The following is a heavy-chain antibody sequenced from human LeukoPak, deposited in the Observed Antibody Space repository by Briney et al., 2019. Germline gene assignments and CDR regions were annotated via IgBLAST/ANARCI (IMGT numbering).Heavy chain of an antibody. Sequence: ASVKVSCKASGYTFTSYYMHWVRQAPGQGLEWMGIINPSGGSTSYAQKFQGRVTMTRDTSTSTVYMELNSLRAEDTAVYYCAKDSEWLVRGFGHFDYWGQGTLVTVSS. D-gene: IGHD6-19*01. CDR2: INPSGGST. CDR3: AKDSEWLVRGFGHFDY. J-gene: IGHJ4*02. V-gene: IGHV1-46*01. CDR1: GYTFTSYY.